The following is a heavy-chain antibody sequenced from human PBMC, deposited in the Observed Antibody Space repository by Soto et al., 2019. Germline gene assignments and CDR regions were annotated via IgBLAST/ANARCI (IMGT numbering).Heavy chain of an antibody. V-gene: IGHV4-38-2*01. CDR1: GYSISSGYY. CDR2: IYHSGST. CDR3: PRVRSSPFRYFDY. J-gene: IGHJ4*02. Sequence: PSETLSLTCAVSGYSISSGYYWGWIRQPPGKGLEWIGSIYHSGSTYYNPSLKSRVTISVDTSKNQFSLKLSSVTAADTAVYYCPRVRSSPFRYFDYCGQGTQVTVSS.